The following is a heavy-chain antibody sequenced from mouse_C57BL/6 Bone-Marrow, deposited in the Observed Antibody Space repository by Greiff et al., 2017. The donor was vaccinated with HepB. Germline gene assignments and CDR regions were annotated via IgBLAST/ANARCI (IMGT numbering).Heavy chain of an antibody. J-gene: IGHJ2*01. CDR1: GFTFSSYA. CDR2: LSDGGSYT. Sequence: EVHLVESGGGLVKPGGSLKLSCAASGFTFSSYAMSWVRQTPEKRLEWVATLSDGGSYTYYPDNVKGRFTISRDNAKNNLYLQMSHLKSEDTAMYYCARDRYYGSRGNFDYWGQGTTLTVSS. D-gene: IGHD1-1*01. CDR3: ARDRYYGSRGNFDY. V-gene: IGHV5-4*01.